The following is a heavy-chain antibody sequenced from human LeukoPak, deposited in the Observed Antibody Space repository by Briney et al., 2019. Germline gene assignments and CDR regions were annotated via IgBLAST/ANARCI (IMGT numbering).Heavy chain of an antibody. V-gene: IGHV3-48*01. CDR1: GFTFSSYS. CDR2: ISSSSSTI. J-gene: IGHJ5*02. Sequence: PGGSLRLSCAASGFTFSSYSMNWVRQAPGKGLEWVSYISSSSSTIYYADSVKGRLTISRDNAKNSLYLQMNSLRAEDTAVYYCARVREYCSSTSCSFDPWGQGTLVTVSS. CDR3: ARVREYCSSTSCSFDP. D-gene: IGHD2-2*01.